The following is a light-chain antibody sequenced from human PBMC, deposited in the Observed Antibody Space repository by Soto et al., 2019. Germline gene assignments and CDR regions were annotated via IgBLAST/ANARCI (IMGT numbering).Light chain of an antibody. CDR1: SSNIGNNY. CDR3: GTWDSSLSAEV. Sequence: QAVVTQPPSVSAAPGQKVTISCSGSSSNIGNNYVSWYQQLPGRAPKLLIYDNNKRPSGIPDRFSGSKSGTSATLGITGLQTGDEADYYCGTWDSSLSAEVFGGGTKLTVL. J-gene: IGLJ3*02. CDR2: DNN. V-gene: IGLV1-51*01.